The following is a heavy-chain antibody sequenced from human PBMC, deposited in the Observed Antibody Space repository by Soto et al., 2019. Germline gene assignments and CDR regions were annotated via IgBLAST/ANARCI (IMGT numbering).Heavy chain of an antibody. Sequence: SETLSLTCTVYGGSISSYYWSWIRQPPGKGLEWIGYFYYTGSTNYNPSLKSRLTISVDTSRNQFSLKLSSVTAADTAVYYCARYYYDSSAHWGFDPWGQGTLVTVSS. CDR1: GGSISSYY. D-gene: IGHD3-22*01. V-gene: IGHV4-59*01. J-gene: IGHJ5*02. CDR3: ARYYYDSSAHWGFDP. CDR2: FYYTGST.